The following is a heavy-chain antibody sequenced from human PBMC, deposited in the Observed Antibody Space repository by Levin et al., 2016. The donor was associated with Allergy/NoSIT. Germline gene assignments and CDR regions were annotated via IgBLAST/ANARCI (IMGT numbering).Heavy chain of an antibody. V-gene: IGHV4-31*03. J-gene: IGHJ3*02. CDR3: ARDQGQHNWNYWAMNAFDI. D-gene: IGHD1-7*01. CDR1: GGSISSGGYY. Sequence: SETLSLTCTVSGGSISSGGYYWSWIRQHPGKGLEWIGYIYYSGSTYYNPSLKSRVTISVDTSKNQFSLKLSSVTAADTAVYYCARDQGQHNWNYWAMNAFDIWGQGTMVTVSS. CDR2: IYYSGST.